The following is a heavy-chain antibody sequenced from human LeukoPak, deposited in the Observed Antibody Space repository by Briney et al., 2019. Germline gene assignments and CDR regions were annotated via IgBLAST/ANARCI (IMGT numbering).Heavy chain of an antibody. CDR1: GFTFSSYE. V-gene: IGHV3-48*03. CDR3: ARPPTYCSGGSCYDEEGT. D-gene: IGHD2-15*01. Sequence: GGSLRLSCAASGFTFSSYEMNWVRQAPGKGREWVSYISSSGSTIYYADSVKGRFTISRDNAKNSLYLQMNSLRAEDTAVYYCARPPTYCSGGSCYDEEGTWGQGTLVTVSS. CDR2: ISSSGSTI. J-gene: IGHJ5*02.